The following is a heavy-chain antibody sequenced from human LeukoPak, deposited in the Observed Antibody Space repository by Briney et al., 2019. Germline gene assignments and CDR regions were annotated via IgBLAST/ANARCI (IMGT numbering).Heavy chain of an antibody. Sequence: ASVKVSCKASGGAFSSYAISWVRQAPGQGLEWMGGIIPIFGTANYAQKFQGRVTITTDESTSTAYMELSSLRSEDTAVYYCARRYGGRYCSAGSCLHDAFDIWGQGTMVSVSS. D-gene: IGHD2-15*01. CDR1: GGAFSSYA. CDR3: ARRYGGRYCSAGSCLHDAFDI. J-gene: IGHJ3*02. V-gene: IGHV1-69*05. CDR2: IIPIFGTA.